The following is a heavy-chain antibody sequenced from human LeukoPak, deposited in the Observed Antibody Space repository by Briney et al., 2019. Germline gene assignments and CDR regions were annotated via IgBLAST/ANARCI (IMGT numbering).Heavy chain of an antibody. D-gene: IGHD6-19*01. J-gene: IGHJ1*01. V-gene: IGHV1-2*02. Sequence: ASVKVSCKASGYTFTGYYMHWVRQAPGQGLEWMGWINPNSGGTNYAQKFQGRVTMIRDTSISTAYMELSSLRSDDTAVYYCAKVFDSSAQRHFQHWGQGTLVSVSS. CDR1: GYTFTGYY. CDR2: INPNSGGT. CDR3: AKVFDSSAQRHFQH.